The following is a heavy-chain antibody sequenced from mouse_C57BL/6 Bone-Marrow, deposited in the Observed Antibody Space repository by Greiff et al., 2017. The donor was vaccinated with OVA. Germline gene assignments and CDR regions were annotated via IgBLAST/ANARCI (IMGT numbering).Heavy chain of an antibody. CDR2: IYPRSGNT. Sequence: QVHVKQSGAELARPGASVKLSCKASGYTFTSYGISWVKQRTGQGLEWIGEIYPRSGNTYYNEKFKGKATLTADKSSSTAYMELRSLTSEDSAVYFCARGSYYGSSYDWFAYWGQGTLVTVSA. J-gene: IGHJ3*01. CDR3: ARGSYYGSSYDWFAY. V-gene: IGHV1-81*01. D-gene: IGHD1-1*01. CDR1: GYTFTSYG.